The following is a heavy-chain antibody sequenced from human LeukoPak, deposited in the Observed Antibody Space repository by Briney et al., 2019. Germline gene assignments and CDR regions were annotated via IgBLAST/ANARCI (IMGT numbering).Heavy chain of an antibody. Sequence: QTGGSLRLSCAASGFIFSSYGMSWVPKAPGKGLKRVAVSWHDGSAVFYADSVKGRFTISRDDSKNTVYLQMNSLRVEDTALYYCAKDSRGDWSGYFDYWGQGILVTVSS. CDR3: AKDSRGDWSGYFDY. D-gene: IGHD2-21*02. V-gene: IGHV3-33*03. J-gene: IGHJ4*02. CDR1: GFIFSSYG. CDR2: SWHDGSAV.